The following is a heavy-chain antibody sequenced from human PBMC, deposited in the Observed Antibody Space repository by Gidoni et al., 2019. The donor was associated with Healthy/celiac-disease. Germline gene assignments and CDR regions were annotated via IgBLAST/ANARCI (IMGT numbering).Heavy chain of an antibody. CDR3: AKFPPRGKGATDYYFDY. Sequence: EVQLLESGGGLVQPGGSLRLSCAASGFPFSSYAMSWVRQAPGKGLEWVSAISGSGGSTYYADSVKGRFTISRDNSKNTLYLQMNSLRAEDTAVYYCAKFPPRGKGATDYYFDYWGQGTLVTVSS. CDR1: GFPFSSYA. CDR2: ISGSGGST. J-gene: IGHJ4*02. V-gene: IGHV3-23*01. D-gene: IGHD1-26*01.